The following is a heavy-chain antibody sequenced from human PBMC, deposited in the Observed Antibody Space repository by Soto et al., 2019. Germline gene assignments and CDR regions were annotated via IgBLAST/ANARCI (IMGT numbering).Heavy chain of an antibody. Sequence: KPSETLSLTCTVSGGSVSSGSYYWSWIRQPPGKGLEWIGEINHSGSTNYNPSLKSRVTISVDTSKNQFSLKLSSVTAADTAVYYCARGHYSNRFDYWGQGTLVTVSS. J-gene: IGHJ4*02. CDR1: GGSVSSGSYY. CDR3: ARGHYSNRFDY. D-gene: IGHD4-4*01. V-gene: IGHV4-39*07. CDR2: INHSGST.